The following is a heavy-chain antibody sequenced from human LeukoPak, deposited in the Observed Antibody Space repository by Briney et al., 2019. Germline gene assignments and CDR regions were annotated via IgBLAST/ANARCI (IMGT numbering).Heavy chain of an antibody. Sequence: ASVKVSCTASGYTFTSYYMHWVRQAPGQGLEWMGIINPSGGSTSYAQKFQGRVTMTRDTSTSTVYMELSSLRSEDTAVYYCARDLGYCSSTSCYTLGSSYYYGMDVWGQGTTVTVSS. CDR3: ARDLGYCSSTSCYTLGSSYYYGMDV. V-gene: IGHV1-46*01. D-gene: IGHD2-2*02. J-gene: IGHJ6*02. CDR2: INPSGGST. CDR1: GYTFTSYY.